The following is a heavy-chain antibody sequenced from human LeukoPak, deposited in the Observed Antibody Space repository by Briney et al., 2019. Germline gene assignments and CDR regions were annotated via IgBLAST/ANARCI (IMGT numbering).Heavy chain of an antibody. J-gene: IGHJ4*02. CDR2: SNAANGNT. CDR1: GYTFTSYA. Sequence: ASVKVSFKASGYTFTSYAMHWVRQAPGQRLEWMGWSNAANGNTRYSQEFQGRVTITRDTSASTAYMELSSLRSEDVAVYYCVRGSGAGSYLLDYRGQGTPVTVSS. V-gene: IGHV1-3*02. D-gene: IGHD3-10*01. CDR3: VRGSGAGSYLLDY.